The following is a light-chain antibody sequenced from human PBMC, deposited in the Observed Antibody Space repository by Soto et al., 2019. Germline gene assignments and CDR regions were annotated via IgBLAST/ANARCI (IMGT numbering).Light chain of an antibody. CDR2: AAS. CDR3: QQSYSTPRT. Sequence: DIQLIQSPSSLSASVGDRVTITCRANDKMSRYLNWYEQKPAKAPKLLIYAASNLQSGVPSRFSGSGSGADFILTISSLQPEDSATYYCQQSYSTPRTFGQGTKVEVK. CDR1: DKMSRY. J-gene: IGKJ1*01. V-gene: IGKV1-39*01.